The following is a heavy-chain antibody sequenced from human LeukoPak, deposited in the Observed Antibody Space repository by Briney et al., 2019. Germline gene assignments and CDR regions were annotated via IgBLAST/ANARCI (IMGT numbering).Heavy chain of an antibody. J-gene: IGHJ5*02. V-gene: IGHV1-69*08. Sequence: TVKVSCKASGGTLTSHTFSWVRQAPGQGLEWMGRITPIIDSAKYAENFQGRVTITADKSTSTVYMELSSLRSEDTAVYFCARVNLRGSQYNWFDPWGQGTLVTVSS. D-gene: IGHD1-26*01. CDR2: ITPIIDSA. CDR3: ARVNLRGSQYNWFDP. CDR1: GGTLTSHT.